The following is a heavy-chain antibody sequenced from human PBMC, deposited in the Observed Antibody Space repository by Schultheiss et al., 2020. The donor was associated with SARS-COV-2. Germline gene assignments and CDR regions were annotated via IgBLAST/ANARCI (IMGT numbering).Heavy chain of an antibody. V-gene: IGHV1-69*04. J-gene: IGHJ5*02. Sequence: SVKVSCKASGYTFTGYYMHWVRQAPGQGLEWMGRIIPILGIANYAQKFQGRVTITADKSTSTAYMELSSLRSEDTAVYYCARDHCSSTSCYHWFDPWGQGTLVTVSS. D-gene: IGHD2-2*01. CDR3: ARDHCSSTSCYHWFDP. CDR2: IIPILGIA. CDR1: GYTFTGYY.